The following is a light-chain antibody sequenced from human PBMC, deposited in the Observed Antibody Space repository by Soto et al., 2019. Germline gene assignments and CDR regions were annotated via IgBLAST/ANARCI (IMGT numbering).Light chain of an antibody. CDR1: SSDVGRYHY. V-gene: IGLV2-14*01. J-gene: IGLJ1*01. CDR3: SSYATSNTRYV. Sequence: QSVLTQPASVSGSPGQSITISCTGTSSDVGRYHYVSWYQHHPGKAPKLVIYEVTNRPPGVSNRFAGSKSGDTASLTISGLQAEDEADYYCSSYATSNTRYVFGTGTKVT. CDR2: EVT.